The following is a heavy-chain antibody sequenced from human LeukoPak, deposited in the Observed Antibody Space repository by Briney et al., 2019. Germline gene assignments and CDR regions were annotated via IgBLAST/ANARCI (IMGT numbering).Heavy chain of an antibody. CDR1: GGSISSYY. J-gene: IGHJ6*03. Sequence: SETLSLTCTVSGGSISSYYWSWIRQPAGKGLEWIGRIYTSGSTNYNPSLKSRVTMSVDTSKNQFSLKLSSVTAADTAVYYCARDGWSPWFGEPPYYMDVWGKGTTVTISS. D-gene: IGHD3-10*01. V-gene: IGHV4-4*07. CDR3: ARDGWSPWFGEPPYYMDV. CDR2: IYTSGST.